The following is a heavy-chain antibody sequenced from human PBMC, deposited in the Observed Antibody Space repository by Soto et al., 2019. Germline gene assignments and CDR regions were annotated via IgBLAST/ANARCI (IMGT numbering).Heavy chain of an antibody. D-gene: IGHD5-12*01. CDR1: GYTSTNYG. Sequence: ASVKVSCKASGYTSTNYGMHWVRQAPGQGLEWMGIINPSGGSTSYAQKFQGRVTMTRDTSTSTVYMELSSLRSEDTAVYYCARSSGYGSRQDYWGQGTLVTVSS. V-gene: IGHV1-46*01. CDR2: INPSGGST. J-gene: IGHJ4*02. CDR3: ARSSGYGSRQDY.